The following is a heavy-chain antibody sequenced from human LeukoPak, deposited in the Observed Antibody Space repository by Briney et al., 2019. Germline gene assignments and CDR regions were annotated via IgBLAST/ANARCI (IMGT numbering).Heavy chain of an antibody. D-gene: IGHD4-23*01. CDR2: ISGDGGST. CDR3: AKDLYGGNSGGSFDY. CDR1: GFTYDDYA. V-gene: IGHV3-43*02. J-gene: IGHJ4*02. Sequence: GGSLRLSCAASGFTYDDYAMHWVRQAPGKGLEWVSLISGDGGSTYYADSVKGRFTISRDNSKNSLYLQMNSLRTEDTALYYCAKDLYGGNSGGSFDYWGQGTLVTVSS.